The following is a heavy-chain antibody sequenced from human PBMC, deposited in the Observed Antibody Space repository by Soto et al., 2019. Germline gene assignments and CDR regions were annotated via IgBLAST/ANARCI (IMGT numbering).Heavy chain of an antibody. D-gene: IGHD2-2*01. V-gene: IGHV3-48*02. CDR3: ARDDCSSTSCHYYYYGMDV. J-gene: IGHJ6*02. CDR1: GFTFSSYS. Sequence: PGGSLRLFCAASGFTFSSYSMNWVRQAPGKGLAWVSYISSSSSSIYYAYSVKCLFTISRDNAKNSLYLQMNSLRDEDTAVYYCARDDCSSTSCHYYYYGMDVWGQGTTVTVSS. CDR2: ISSSSSSI.